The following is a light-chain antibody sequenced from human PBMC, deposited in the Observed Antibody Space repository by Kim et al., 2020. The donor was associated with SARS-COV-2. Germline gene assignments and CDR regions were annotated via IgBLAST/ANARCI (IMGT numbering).Light chain of an antibody. Sequence: ASLEDRVTITCQASQDINNFVNWYQQKPGKAPKLLIYRASNLETGVPSRFSGGGSGTDFTFTISSLQPEDIATYYCQQYDDLPITFGQGTRLEIK. CDR3: QQYDDLPIT. CDR2: RAS. J-gene: IGKJ5*01. V-gene: IGKV1-33*01. CDR1: QDINNF.